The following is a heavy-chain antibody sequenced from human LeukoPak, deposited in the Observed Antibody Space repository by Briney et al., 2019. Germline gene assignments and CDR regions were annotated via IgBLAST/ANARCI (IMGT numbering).Heavy chain of an antibody. J-gene: IGHJ4*02. CDR2: IYYSGST. CDR3: AVRSGVFGELFR. CDR1: GGSISSYY. D-gene: IGHD3-10*01. Sequence: PSETLSLTCTVSGGSISSYYWSWIRQPPGKGLEWIGYIYYSGSTNYNPSLKSRVTISVDTSKNQFSLKLSSVTAADTAVYYCAVRSGVFGELFRWGQGTLVTVSS. V-gene: IGHV4-59*01.